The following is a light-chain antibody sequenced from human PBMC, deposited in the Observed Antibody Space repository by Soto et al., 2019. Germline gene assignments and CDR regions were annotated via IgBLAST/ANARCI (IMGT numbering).Light chain of an antibody. CDR1: QSFISR. Sequence: TVVTQSPATLSVSPGETASLSCRASQSFISRLAWYQQKPGQPPRLLIYGASTRATGIPARFSGSGSGTEFTLTISNLQSEDFAVYYCQQYDNWLTGTFGPGTKVDIK. V-gene: IGKV3-15*01. CDR2: GAS. J-gene: IGKJ3*01. CDR3: QQYDNWLTGT.